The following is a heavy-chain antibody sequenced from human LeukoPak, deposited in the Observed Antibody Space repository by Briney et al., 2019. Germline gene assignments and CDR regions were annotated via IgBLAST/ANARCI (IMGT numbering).Heavy chain of an antibody. J-gene: IGHJ4*02. V-gene: IGHV3-23*01. CDR2: ISGSGGDT. D-gene: IGHD4-17*01. CDR1: GFTFSGFW. Sequence: GGSLRLSCAVSGFTFSGFWMSWSRQAPGKGLEWVSAISGSGGDTYYADSVKGRFTISRDNSKNTLYLQMNSLRAEDTAVYYCAKVFRKDGDFHLFDYWGQRTLVTVSS. CDR3: AKVFRKDGDFHLFDY.